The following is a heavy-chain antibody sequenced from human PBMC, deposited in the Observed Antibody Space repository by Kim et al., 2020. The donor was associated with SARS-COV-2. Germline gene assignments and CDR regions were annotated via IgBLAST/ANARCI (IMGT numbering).Heavy chain of an antibody. CDR3: ARMPNDAFDF. CDR1: GFSITTFY. CDR2: IYNSGTT. V-gene: IGHV4-4*08. D-gene: IGHD2-2*01. Sequence: SETLSLTCTVSGFSITTFYWNWIRQAPVKGLEWIGYIYNSGTTSYNPSLRSRVTISVDTSKNQFSLRLTSVTAADTAVYYCARMPNDAFDFWGQGARVTVSS. J-gene: IGHJ3*01.